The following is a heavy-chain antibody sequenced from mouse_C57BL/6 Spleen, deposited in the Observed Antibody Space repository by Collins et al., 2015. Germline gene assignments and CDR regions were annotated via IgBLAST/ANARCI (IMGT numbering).Heavy chain of an antibody. Sequence: QVQLKGSGPGLVAPSQSLSITCTVSGFSLTSYDISWIRQPPGKGLEWLGVIWTGGGTNYNSAFMSRLSISKDNSKSQVFLKMNSLQTDDTAIYYCVRDDYGNPYAMDYWGQGTSVTVSS. D-gene: IGHD2-1*01. CDR2: IWTGGGT. CDR1: GFSLTSYD. CDR3: VRDDYGNPYAMDY. J-gene: IGHJ4*01. V-gene: IGHV2-9-2*01.